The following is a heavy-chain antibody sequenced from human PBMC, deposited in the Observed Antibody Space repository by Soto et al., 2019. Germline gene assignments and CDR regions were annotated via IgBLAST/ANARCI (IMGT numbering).Heavy chain of an antibody. CDR2: INPSGGST. Sequence: GASVKVSCKACGYTFTSYYMHWVRQAPGQGLEWMGIINPSGGSTGYAQKFQGRVTMTRNTSISTAYMELSSLRSEDTAVYYCARDSFWSGSYSQGVWGKGTTVTVSS. CDR3: ARDSFWSGSYSQGV. CDR1: GYTFTSYY. J-gene: IGHJ6*04. D-gene: IGHD3-3*01. V-gene: IGHV1-46*01.